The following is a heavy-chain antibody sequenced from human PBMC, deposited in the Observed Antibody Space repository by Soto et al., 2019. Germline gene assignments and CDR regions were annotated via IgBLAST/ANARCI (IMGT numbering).Heavy chain of an antibody. CDR1: GYSFTSYW. V-gene: IGHV5-51*01. D-gene: IGHD3-10*01. J-gene: IGHJ6*02. Sequence: GESLKISCKGSGYSFTSYWIGWVRQMPGKGLEWMGIIYPGDSDTRYSPSFQGQVTISADKSISTAYLRWSSLKASDTAMYYCASNRRVKAGYYYYGMDVWGQGTTVTVSS. CDR3: ASNRRVKAGYYYYGMDV. CDR2: IYPGDSDT.